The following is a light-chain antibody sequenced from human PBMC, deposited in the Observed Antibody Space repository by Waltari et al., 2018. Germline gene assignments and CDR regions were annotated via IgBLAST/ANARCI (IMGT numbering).Light chain of an antibody. Sequence: QSVLTQPPSASGTPGQRVTISCSGSRSNIGSNAVNWYQQVTGTAPKLLIYTNDQLPAGVPDRFSGSKSGTSASLAISGLQSEDEAGYYCAAWDDSLSGFVFGTGTKVTVL. V-gene: IGLV1-44*01. CDR1: RSNIGSNA. CDR2: TND. J-gene: IGLJ1*01. CDR3: AAWDDSLSGFV.